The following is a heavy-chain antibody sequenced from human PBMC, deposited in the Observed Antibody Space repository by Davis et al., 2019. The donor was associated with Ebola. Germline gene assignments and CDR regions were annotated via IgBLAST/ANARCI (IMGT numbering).Heavy chain of an antibody. V-gene: IGHV3-30*18. D-gene: IGHD2-15*01. J-gene: IGHJ6*03. CDR1: GFSFSIYG. Sequence: GESLKISCAASGFSFSIYGMHWVRQAPGKGLEWVAVISYDGSYKYYADSVKGRFTISRDNSKNTLYLQMNSLRAEDTAVYYCAKDTVLRLYYYYYMDVWGKGTTVTVSS. CDR2: ISYDGSYK. CDR3: AKDTVLRLYYYYYMDV.